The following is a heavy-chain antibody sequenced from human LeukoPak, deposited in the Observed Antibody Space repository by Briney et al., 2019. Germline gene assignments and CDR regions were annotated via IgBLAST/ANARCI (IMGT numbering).Heavy chain of an antibody. V-gene: IGHV1-18*01. J-gene: IGHJ6*02. D-gene: IGHD3-22*01. Sequence: ASVKVSCKASGYTFTSYGISWVRQAPGQGLEWMGWIGAYNGNTNYAQKLQGRVTMTTDTSTSTAYMELRSLRSDDTAVYYCARNLYDSSGYLDYYGMDVWGQGTTVTVSS. CDR2: IGAYNGNT. CDR1: GYTFTSYG. CDR3: ARNLYDSSGYLDYYGMDV.